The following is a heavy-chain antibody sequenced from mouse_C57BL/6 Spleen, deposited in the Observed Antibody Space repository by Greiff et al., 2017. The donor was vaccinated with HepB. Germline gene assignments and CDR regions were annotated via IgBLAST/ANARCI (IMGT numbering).Heavy chain of an antibody. V-gene: IGHV1-55*01. CDR2: IYPGSGST. J-gene: IGHJ4*01. CDR3: ARWGFHYYAMDY. Sequence: QVQLQQSGAELVKPGASVKMSCKASGYTFTSYWITWVKQRPGQGLEWIGDIYPGSGSTNYNEKFKSKATLTVDTSSSTAYMQLSSLTSEDSAVYYCARWGFHYYAMDYWGQGTSVTVSS. CDR1: GYTFTSYW.